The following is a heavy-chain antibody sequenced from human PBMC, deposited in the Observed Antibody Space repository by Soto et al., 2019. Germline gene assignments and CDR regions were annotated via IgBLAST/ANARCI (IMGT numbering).Heavy chain of an antibody. CDR1: GFTFSSYD. Sequence: GGSLRLSCAVSGFTFSSYDMDWVRQAPGKGLECVSYISSSSSTKKYTDSVKGRFTISRDNAKNSLYLQMNSLRGEDTAVYYCVRRLRYFDWLSNPDAFDVWGQGTMVTVSS. CDR3: VRRLRYFDWLSNPDAFDV. V-gene: IGHV3-48*01. D-gene: IGHD3-9*01. CDR2: ISSSSSTK. J-gene: IGHJ3*01.